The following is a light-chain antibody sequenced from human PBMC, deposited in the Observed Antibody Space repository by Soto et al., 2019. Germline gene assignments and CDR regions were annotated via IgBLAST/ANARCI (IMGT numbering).Light chain of an antibody. CDR3: QQYNNWPYT. CDR2: DAS. V-gene: IGKV1-33*01. CDR1: QDISNY. J-gene: IGKJ2*01. Sequence: DIQMTQSPSSLSASVGDRVTITCQASQDISNYLNWYQQKPGKAPKLLIYDASSLETGVPSRFSGRGSGTDFTFTISSLQPEDIAVYYCQQYNNWPYTFGQGTRLEIK.